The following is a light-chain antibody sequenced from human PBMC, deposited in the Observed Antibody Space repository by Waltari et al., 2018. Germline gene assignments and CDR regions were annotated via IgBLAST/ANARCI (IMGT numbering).Light chain of an antibody. Sequence: SSRASQSVSSSYLAWYQQKPGQAPRLLIYGASSRATGIPDRFSGSGSGTDFTLTISRLEPEDFAVYYCQQYGRSPGTFGQGTKVEIK. CDR3: QQYGRSPGT. J-gene: IGKJ1*01. V-gene: IGKV3-20*01. CDR1: QSVSSSY. CDR2: GAS.